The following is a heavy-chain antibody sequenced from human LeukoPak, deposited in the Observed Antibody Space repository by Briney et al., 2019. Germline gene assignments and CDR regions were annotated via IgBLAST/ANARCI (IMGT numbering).Heavy chain of an antibody. J-gene: IGHJ3*02. Sequence: GGSLRLSCAASGFTFSRYWMSWVRQAPGKGLEWVSSISSSSSYIYYADSVKGRFTISRDNAKNSLYLQMNSLRAEDTAVYYCARTYYYDSSGPDAFDIWGQGTMVTVSS. CDR2: ISSSSSYI. V-gene: IGHV3-21*01. CDR1: GFTFSRYW. CDR3: ARTYYYDSSGPDAFDI. D-gene: IGHD3-22*01.